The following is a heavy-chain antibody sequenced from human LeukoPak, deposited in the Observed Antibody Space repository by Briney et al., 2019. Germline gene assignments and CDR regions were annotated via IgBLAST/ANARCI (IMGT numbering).Heavy chain of an antibody. D-gene: IGHD5-24*01. J-gene: IGHJ5*02. CDR1: GGSFSGYY. Sequence: SETLSLTCAVYGGSFSGYYWGWIRQPPGKGLEWIGSIYHSGSTYYNPSLKSRVTISVDTSKNQFSLKLSSVTAADTAVYYCASGKGWLQSRWFDPWGQGTLVTVSS. CDR3: ASGKGWLQSRWFDP. V-gene: IGHV4-38-2*01. CDR2: IYHSGST.